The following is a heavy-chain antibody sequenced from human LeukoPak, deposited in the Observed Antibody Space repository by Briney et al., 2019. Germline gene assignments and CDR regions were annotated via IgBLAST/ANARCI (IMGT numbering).Heavy chain of an antibody. Sequence: PSETLSLTCAVYGGSFSGFYYWGWIRQPPGKGLEWVANIKQDGSEKYYVDSVKGRFTISRDNAKNSLYLQMNSLRAEDTAVYYCARDDYDFPLDYWGQGTLVTVSS. V-gene: IGHV3-7*01. J-gene: IGHJ4*02. CDR2: IKQDGSEK. CDR3: ARDDYDFPLDY. D-gene: IGHD3-3*01. CDR1: GGSFSGFYY.